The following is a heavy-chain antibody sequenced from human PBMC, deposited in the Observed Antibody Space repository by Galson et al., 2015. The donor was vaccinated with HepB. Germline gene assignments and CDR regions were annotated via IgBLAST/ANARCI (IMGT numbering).Heavy chain of an antibody. J-gene: IGHJ4*02. V-gene: IGHV3-7*03. CDR2: VNLDGSEM. CDR3: AREVMIRTLAHKTPDY. D-gene: IGHD3-16*01. Sequence: SLRLSCAASGFTFSAYWMSWVRQVPGKGLEWVADVNLDGSEMYYADSVKGRFTISRDNAKRSVSLHMYSLRAEDTAVYYCAREVMIRTLAHKTPDYWGQGTLVTVSS. CDR1: GFTFSAYW.